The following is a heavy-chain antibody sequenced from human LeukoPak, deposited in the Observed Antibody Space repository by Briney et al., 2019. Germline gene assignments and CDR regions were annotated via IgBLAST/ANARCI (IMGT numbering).Heavy chain of an antibody. D-gene: IGHD2-2*01. CDR1: GFTFSDYY. CDR3: ARVVVVPAAIYYYYYGMDV. J-gene: IGHJ6*02. V-gene: IGHV4-34*01. Sequence: GSLRLSCAASGFTFSDYYMSWIRQPPGKGLEWIGEINHSGSTNYNPSLKSRVTISVDTSKNQFSLKLSSVTAADTAVYYCARVVVVPAAIYYYYYGMDVWGQGTTVTVSS. CDR2: INHSGST.